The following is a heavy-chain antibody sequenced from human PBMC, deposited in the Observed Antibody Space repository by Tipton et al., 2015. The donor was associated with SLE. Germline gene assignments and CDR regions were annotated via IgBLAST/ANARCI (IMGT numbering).Heavy chain of an antibody. J-gene: IGHJ3*01. CDR2: IHYRGTT. CDR3: ASQGSVVPAAGLVGLDAFDL. V-gene: IGHV4-59*08. Sequence: LRLSCTVSGGSISNYYWAWIRQPPGKGLEWIGYIHYRGTTNYNASLKRRVTMSLDTSKNQFSLRLTSVTAADTAVYYCASQGSVVPAAGLVGLDAFDLWGQGTVVTVSS. D-gene: IGHD2-2*01. CDR1: GGSISNYY.